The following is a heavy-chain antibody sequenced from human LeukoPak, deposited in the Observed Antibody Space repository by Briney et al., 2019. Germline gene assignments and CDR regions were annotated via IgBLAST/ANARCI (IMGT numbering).Heavy chain of an antibody. Sequence: GGSLRLSCAASGFTFSDYYMSWIRQAPGKGLEWVSYISSSGSTIYYADSVKGRLTISRDNAKNSLYLQMNSLRAEDTAVYYCARIDSSGSIYYFDYWGQGTLVTVSS. J-gene: IGHJ4*02. V-gene: IGHV3-11*04. CDR3: ARIDSSGSIYYFDY. D-gene: IGHD3-22*01. CDR1: GFTFSDYY. CDR2: ISSSGSTI.